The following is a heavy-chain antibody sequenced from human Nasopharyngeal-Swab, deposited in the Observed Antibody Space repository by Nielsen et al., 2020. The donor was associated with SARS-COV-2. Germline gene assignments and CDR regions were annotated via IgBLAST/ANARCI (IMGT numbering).Heavy chain of an antibody. Sequence: GESLKISCAASGFTFDDYAMHWVRQAPGKGLEWVSLISGDGGSTYYADSVKGRFTISRDNSKNSLYLQMNSLRAEDTSLYYCARDRSGYYDFDYWGQGTLVTVSS. CDR1: GFTFDDYA. CDR3: ARDRSGYYDFDY. V-gene: IGHV3-43*02. CDR2: ISGDGGST. D-gene: IGHD3-22*01. J-gene: IGHJ4*02.